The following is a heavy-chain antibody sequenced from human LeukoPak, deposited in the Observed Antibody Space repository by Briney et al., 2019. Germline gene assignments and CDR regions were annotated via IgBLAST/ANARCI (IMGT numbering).Heavy chain of an antibody. CDR1: GRSISSSSYY. CDR2: IYYSGST. Sequence: SETLSLTCTVSGRSISSSSYYWGWIRQPPGKGLEWIGSIYYSGSTYYNPSLKSRVTISVDTSKNQFSLKLSSVTAADTAVYYCARDRVVPAAMGWFDPWGQGTLVTVSS. CDR3: ARDRVVPAAMGWFDP. V-gene: IGHV4-39*07. D-gene: IGHD2-2*01. J-gene: IGHJ5*02.